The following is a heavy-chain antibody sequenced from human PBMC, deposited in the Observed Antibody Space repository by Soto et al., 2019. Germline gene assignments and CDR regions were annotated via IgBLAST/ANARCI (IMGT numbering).Heavy chain of an antibody. D-gene: IGHD2-2*01. CDR3: ARDRFWVVPAARRGPDAFDI. CDR1: GYTFTSYG. V-gene: IGHV1-18*01. CDR2: ISAYNGNT. Sequence: ASVKVSCKASGYTFTSYGISWVRQAPGQGLEWMGWISAYNGNTNYAQKLQGRVTMTTDTSTSTAYMELRSLRSDDTAVYYCARDRFWVVPAARRGPDAFDIWGQGTMVTVSS. J-gene: IGHJ3*02.